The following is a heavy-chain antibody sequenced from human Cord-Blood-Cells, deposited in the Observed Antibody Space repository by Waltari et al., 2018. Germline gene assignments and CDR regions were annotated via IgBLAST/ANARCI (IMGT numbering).Heavy chain of an antibody. CDR2: NNPNSGNT. Sequence: QVQLVQSGAEAKKPGASVKVSCKASGYTFTSYVINWVRQASGQGLEWVGWNNPNSGNTGCAQEGQGRDTITRISAISTAYMELSSLRYEDTAVYYWARLSIVATCAVDNWGQGTMVTVS. J-gene: IGHJ3*02. CDR3: ARLSIVATCAVDN. CDR1: GYTFTSYV. D-gene: IGHD3-16*02. V-gene: IGHV1-8*03.